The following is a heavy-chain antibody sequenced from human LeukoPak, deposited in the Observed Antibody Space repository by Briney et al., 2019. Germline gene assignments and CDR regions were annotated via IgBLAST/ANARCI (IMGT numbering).Heavy chain of an antibody. V-gene: IGHV1-69*05. CDR2: IIPIFGTA. CDR3: ARPSRDIVVVVAATEDDAFDI. Sequence: ASVKVSCKASGGTFSSYAISWVRQAPGQGPEWMGRIIPIFGTATYAQKFQGRVTITTDTSTSTAYMELRSLRSDDTAVYYCARPSRDIVVVVAATEDDAFDIWGQGTMVTVSS. J-gene: IGHJ3*02. D-gene: IGHD2-15*01. CDR1: GGTFSSYA.